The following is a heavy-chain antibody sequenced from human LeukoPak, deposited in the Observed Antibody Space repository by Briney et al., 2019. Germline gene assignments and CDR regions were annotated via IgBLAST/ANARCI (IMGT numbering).Heavy chain of an antibody. V-gene: IGHV4-38-2*02. CDR3: ARVPAPCSGGSCYSRGPLDY. CDR1: GYSISSGYY. Sequence: SETLSLTCTVSGYSISSGYYWGWIRQPPGKGLEWIGSIYHSGSTYYNPSLKSRVTISVDTSKNQFSLKLSSVTAADTAVYYCARVPAPCSGGSCYSRGPLDYWGQGTLVTVSS. CDR2: IYHSGST. D-gene: IGHD2-15*01. J-gene: IGHJ4*02.